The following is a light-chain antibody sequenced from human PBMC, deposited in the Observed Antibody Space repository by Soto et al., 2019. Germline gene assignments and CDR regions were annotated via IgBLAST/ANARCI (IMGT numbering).Light chain of an antibody. CDR3: SSYTSSTSRV. CDR2: EVS. V-gene: IGLV2-14*01. J-gene: IGLJ2*01. Sequence: QSALTQPASVSGSPGQSITISCTGTSSDVGGHNYVSWYQQHPGKAPKLMIYEVSYRPSGVSNRFSGSKSGNTASLTISGLQAEDEADYYCSSYTSSTSRVFVGGTKLTVL. CDR1: SSDVGGHNY.